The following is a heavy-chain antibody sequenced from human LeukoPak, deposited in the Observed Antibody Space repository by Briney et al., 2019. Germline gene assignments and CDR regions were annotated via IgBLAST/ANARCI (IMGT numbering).Heavy chain of an antibody. D-gene: IGHD2-2*01. CDR1: GGTFSSYA. CDR3: ASSYCSSTSCPVDY. J-gene: IGHJ4*02. V-gene: IGHV1-69*13. CDR2: IIPIFGTA. Sequence: ASVKVSCKASGGTFSSYAISWVRQAPGQGLEWMGGIIPIFGTANYAQKFQGRVTITADESTSTAYMELSSLRSEDTAVYYCASSYCSSTSCPVDYWGQGTLVTVSS.